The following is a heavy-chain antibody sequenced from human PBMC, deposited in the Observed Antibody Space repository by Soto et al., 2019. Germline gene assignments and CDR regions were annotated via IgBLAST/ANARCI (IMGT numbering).Heavy chain of an antibody. CDR3: AKNGQPPYYYYGLDV. D-gene: IGHD2-8*01. CDR1: GYTFTRYG. V-gene: IGHV1-18*01. J-gene: IGHJ6*02. CDR2: ISGYNGDT. Sequence: ASVKVSCKASGYTFTRYGISWVRQAPGQGLEWMGWISGYNGDTNYAKKFQGRVSMTIDTSTTTAYMELRSLTSDDTAVYYCAKNGQPPYYYYGLDVWGQGTKVTV.